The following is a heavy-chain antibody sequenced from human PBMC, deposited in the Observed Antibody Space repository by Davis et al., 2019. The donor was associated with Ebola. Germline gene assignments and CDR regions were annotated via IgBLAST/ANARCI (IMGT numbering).Heavy chain of an antibody. CDR2: IYSGGST. V-gene: IGHV3-66*01. CDR1: GFTVSSNY. Sequence: GESLKISCAASGFTVSSNYMSWVRQAPGKGLEWVSVIYSGGSTYYADSVKGRFTISRDNSKNTLYLEMSSLRGEDTAVYYCARERDYDSSGFAPDTFDIWGQGTMVTVSS. D-gene: IGHD3-22*01. J-gene: IGHJ3*02. CDR3: ARERDYDSSGFAPDTFDI.